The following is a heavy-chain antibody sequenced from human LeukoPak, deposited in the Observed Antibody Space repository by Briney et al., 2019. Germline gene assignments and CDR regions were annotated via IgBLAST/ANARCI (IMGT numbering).Heavy chain of an antibody. Sequence: GRSLRLSCAASGFTFSSYAMHWVRQAPGKGLEWVAVISYDGSNKYYVDSVKGRFAISRDNSKNTLYLQMNSLRAEDTAVYYCARSEVPAANFDYWGQGTLVTVSS. CDR3: ARSEVPAANFDY. J-gene: IGHJ4*02. CDR2: ISYDGSNK. CDR1: GFTFSSYA. D-gene: IGHD2-2*01. V-gene: IGHV3-30*09.